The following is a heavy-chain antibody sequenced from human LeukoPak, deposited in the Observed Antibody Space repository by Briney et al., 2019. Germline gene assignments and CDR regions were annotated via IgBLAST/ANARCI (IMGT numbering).Heavy chain of an antibody. CDR2: ISSDVFNK. CDR3: ARDRGSGYWRWGYMDV. CDR1: GLTFSSSA. J-gene: IGHJ6*03. Sequence: GGSLRLSCAASGLTFSSSALHWVRQAPGKGREWVAVISSDVFNKYYSDSVKGRCTISRDNSNNTVYLQMDSLKTGDTAVYYCARDRGSGYWRWGYMDVWGKGTTVTVSS. V-gene: IGHV3-30*03. D-gene: IGHD3-22*01.